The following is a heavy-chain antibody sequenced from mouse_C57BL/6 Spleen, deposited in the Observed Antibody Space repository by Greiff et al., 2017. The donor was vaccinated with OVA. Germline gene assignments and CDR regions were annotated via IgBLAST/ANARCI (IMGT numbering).Heavy chain of an antibody. CDR1: GYTFTSYT. CDR3: ARGIYDGYLYAMDY. V-gene: IGHV1-4*01. D-gene: IGHD2-3*01. Sequence: QVQLQQSGAELARPGASVKMSCKASGYTFTSYTMHWVKQRPGQGLEWIGYINPSSGYTKYNQKFKDKATLTADKSSSTAYKQLSSLTSEDCAVDYCARGIYDGYLYAMDYWGQGTSVTVSS. J-gene: IGHJ4*01. CDR2: INPSSGYT.